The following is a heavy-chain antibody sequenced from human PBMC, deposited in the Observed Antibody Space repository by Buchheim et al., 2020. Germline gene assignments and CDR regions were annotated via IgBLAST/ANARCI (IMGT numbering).Heavy chain of an antibody. CDR2: ITASGAGT. V-gene: IGHV3-23*01. CDR1: GFTFSSYA. CDR3: AKGGSLTINYYFDF. D-gene: IGHD3-16*01. J-gene: IGHJ4*02. Sequence: EVQLLESGGGLVQPGGSLRLSCAASGFTFSSYAMNWVRQAPGKGLEWVSAITASGAGTYYADSVKGRFTISRDNSKNTLYLQMNSLRADDTAIYYCAKGGSLTINYYFDFWGQGTL.